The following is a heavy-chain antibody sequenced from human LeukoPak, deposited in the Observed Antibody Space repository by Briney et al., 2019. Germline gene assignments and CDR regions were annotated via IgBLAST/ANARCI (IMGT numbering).Heavy chain of an antibody. J-gene: IGHJ6*03. Sequence: PGGSLRLSCVASGFTVSRSVMSWVRQAPGKGLEWVSLIYSDDRAFYADSVKGRFTISRNNSKNTLLLQMSSLKPEDTAIYYCARDLAGFQEPRYYYYMDVWGKGTTVTVSS. CDR2: IYSDDRA. CDR3: ARDLAGFQEPRYYYYMDV. D-gene: IGHD1-14*01. V-gene: IGHV3-66*02. CDR1: GFTVSRSV.